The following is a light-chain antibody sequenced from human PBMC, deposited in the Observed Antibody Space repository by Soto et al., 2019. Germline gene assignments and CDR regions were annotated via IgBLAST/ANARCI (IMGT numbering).Light chain of an antibody. CDR2: GAS. CDR1: QSVRSN. CDR3: QQYGDSPQT. V-gene: IGKV3D-15*01. Sequence: EIVMTQSPATLSVSPGERATLSCRASQSVRSNLAWYQQKPGQAPRLFIFGASTRATAIPDRFSGSGFGTDFTLTITRLEPEDFAVYYCQQYGDSPQTFGPGTKVDIK. J-gene: IGKJ1*01.